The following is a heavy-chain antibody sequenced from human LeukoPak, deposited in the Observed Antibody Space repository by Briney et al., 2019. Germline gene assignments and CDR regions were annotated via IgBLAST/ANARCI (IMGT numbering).Heavy chain of an antibody. J-gene: IGHJ4*02. Sequence: GGSLRLSCAASGFTVSSYWMDWVRQAPGKGLMWVSRINSDGSITNYADSVKGRFTISRDNAKNTLYLQMNSLRAEDTAVYYCARVRSTFSPHFDNWGQGTLVTVSS. CDR2: INSDGSIT. CDR3: ARVRSTFSPHFDN. CDR1: GFTVSSYW. V-gene: IGHV3-74*01. D-gene: IGHD5/OR15-5a*01.